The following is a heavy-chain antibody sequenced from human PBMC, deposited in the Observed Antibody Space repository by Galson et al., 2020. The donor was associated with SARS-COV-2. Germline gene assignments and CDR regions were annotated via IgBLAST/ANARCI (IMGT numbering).Heavy chain of an antibody. CDR1: GGSISSYY. Sequence: SETLSLTCTVPGGSISSYYWSWIRQPPGKGLEWIGYIYYSGSTNYNPSIKSRVTISVDTSKNQFSLKLSSVTAADTAVYYCARAAQTYYDFWSGYYNAPHFDYWGQGTLVAVSS. J-gene: IGHJ4*02. CDR2: IYYSGST. CDR3: ARAAQTYYDFWSGYYNAPHFDY. V-gene: IGHV4-59*01. D-gene: IGHD3-3*01.